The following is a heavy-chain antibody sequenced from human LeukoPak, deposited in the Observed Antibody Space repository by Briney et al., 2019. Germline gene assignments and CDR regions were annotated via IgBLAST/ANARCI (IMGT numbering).Heavy chain of an antibody. D-gene: IGHD3-22*01. Sequence: GGSLRLSCAASGFTFSTYWMHWVRQAPGRGLVWVSRVKSDGGTNYADSVKGRFTISRDNAKKTVSLQMNSLRPEDTGVYYCARAPSEIGGYYPEYFRHWGQGTLVTVSS. V-gene: IGHV3-74*01. CDR3: ARAPSEIGGYYPEYFRH. CDR2: VKSDGGT. J-gene: IGHJ1*01. CDR1: GFTFSTYW.